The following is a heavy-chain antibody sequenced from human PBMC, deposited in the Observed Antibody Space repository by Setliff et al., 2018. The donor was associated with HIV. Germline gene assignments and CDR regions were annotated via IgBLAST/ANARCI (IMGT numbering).Heavy chain of an antibody. V-gene: IGHV4-61*09. CDR2: IYTSGST. CDR3: ARGDTYYHDSSGYVKSALDCFDV. D-gene: IGHD3-22*01. CDR1: GGSISSGSYY. Sequence: PSETLSLTCTVSGGSISSGSYYWSWIRQPAGKGLEWIGHIYTSGSTNYNPSLKSRVTISVDTSKNQFSLKLNSVTAADTAVYHCARGDTYYHDSSGYVKSALDCFDVWGQGTMVTVSS. J-gene: IGHJ3*01.